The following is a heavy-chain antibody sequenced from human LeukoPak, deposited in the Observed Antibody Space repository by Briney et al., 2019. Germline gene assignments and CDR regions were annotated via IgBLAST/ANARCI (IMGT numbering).Heavy chain of an antibody. V-gene: IGHV3-30-3*01. J-gene: IGHJ4*02. CDR3: AREGTGSSWSSFDY. D-gene: IGHD6-13*01. Sequence: GGSLRLSCAASGFTFSSYAMHWVRQAPGKGLEWVAIISYDGNNKYYADSVKGRFPISRDNSKNTMDLQMNSLRAEDTAVYYCAREGTGSSWSSFDYWGQGTLVTVSS. CDR1: GFTFSSYA. CDR2: ISYDGNNK.